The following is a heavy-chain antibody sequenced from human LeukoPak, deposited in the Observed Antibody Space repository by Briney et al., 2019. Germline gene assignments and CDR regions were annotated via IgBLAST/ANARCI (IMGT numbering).Heavy chain of an antibody. Sequence: PGGSLRLSCAASGFTFSSYSMNWVCQAPGKGLEWVSYISSSSTTIYYADSVKGRFTISRDNAKNSLYLQMNSLRAEDTAVYYCARAQSRRIAVAGIYYYYYYMDVWGKGTTVTVSS. V-gene: IGHV3-48*01. D-gene: IGHD6-19*01. J-gene: IGHJ6*03. CDR3: ARAQSRRIAVAGIYYYYYYMDV. CDR1: GFTFSSYS. CDR2: ISSSSTTI.